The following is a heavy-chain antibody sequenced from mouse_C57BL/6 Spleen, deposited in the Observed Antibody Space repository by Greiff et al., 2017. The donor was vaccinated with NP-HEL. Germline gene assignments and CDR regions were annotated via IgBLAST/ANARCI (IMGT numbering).Heavy chain of an antibody. D-gene: IGHD2-2*01. V-gene: IGHV1-15*01. CDR2: IDPETGGT. J-gene: IGHJ2*01. Sequence: VQLQQSGAELVRPGASVTLSCKASGYTFTDYEMHWVKQTPVHGLEWIGAIDPETGGTASNQTFKGKAILTADKSSSTAYMELRSLTSGDSAVYYCTKEGSRVTGGYGGQGATLTVSS. CDR3: TKEGSRVTGGY. CDR1: GYTFTDYE.